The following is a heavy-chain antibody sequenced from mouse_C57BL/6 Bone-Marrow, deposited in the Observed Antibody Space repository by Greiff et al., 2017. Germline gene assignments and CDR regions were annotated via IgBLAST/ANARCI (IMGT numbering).Heavy chain of an antibody. Sequence: EVQLQQSGPELVKPGASVKISCKASGYSFTDYNMNWVKQSTGKSLEWIGVINPNYGTTSYNQKFKGKATLTVAQSSRTAYMQLNSLTSEDSAVYYCARIHYYGSSYDWYFDVWGTGTTVTVSS. CDR2: INPNYGTT. CDR1: GYSFTDYN. V-gene: IGHV1-39*01. J-gene: IGHJ1*03. D-gene: IGHD1-1*01. CDR3: ARIHYYGSSYDWYFDV.